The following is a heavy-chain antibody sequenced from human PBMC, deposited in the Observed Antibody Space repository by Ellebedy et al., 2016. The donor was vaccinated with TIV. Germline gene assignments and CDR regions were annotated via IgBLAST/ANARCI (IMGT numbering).Heavy chain of an antibody. CDR1: GYTFTSFW. CDR2: IDPSVSES. CDR3: AYYASGRRAFDV. V-gene: IGHV5-10-1*01. Sequence: GESLKISXKVSGYTFTSFWINWVRQMPGKGLEWMGRIDPSVSESFYSPSFEGHVTFSVDTSTMTAYLNWSSLKASDTALYYCAYYASGRRAFDVWGQGTVVTVSS. J-gene: IGHJ3*01. D-gene: IGHD3-10*01.